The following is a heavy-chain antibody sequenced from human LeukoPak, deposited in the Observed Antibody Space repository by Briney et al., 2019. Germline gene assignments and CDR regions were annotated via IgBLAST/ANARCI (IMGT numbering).Heavy chain of an antibody. D-gene: IGHD2-2*01. CDR2: ISSSGGGT. CDR3: AKEERPIVVIAAAIIDY. V-gene: IGHV3-23*01. J-gene: IGHJ4*02. CDR1: GFTFSGYD. Sequence: GGSLRLSCAASGFTFSGYDMSWVRQAPGKGLEWVSGISSSGGGTYYADSVKGRFTISRDNSKNTLYLQMNSLRAEDTAVYYCAKEERPIVVIAAAIIDYWGQGTLVTVSS.